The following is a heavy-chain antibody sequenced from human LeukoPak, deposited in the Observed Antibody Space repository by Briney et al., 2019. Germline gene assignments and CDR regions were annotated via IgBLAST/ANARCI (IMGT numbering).Heavy chain of an antibody. Sequence: GGSLRLSCAASGFTFSSYWMSWVRQAPGKGLEWVANIKQDGSEKYYVDSVKGRFTISRDNAKNSLYLQMNSLRAEDTAVYYCARERYGSGSYFPCGMDVWGQGTTVTVSS. CDR1: GFTFSSYW. CDR3: ARERYGSGSYFPCGMDV. V-gene: IGHV3-7*01. J-gene: IGHJ6*02. CDR2: IKQDGSEK. D-gene: IGHD3-10*01.